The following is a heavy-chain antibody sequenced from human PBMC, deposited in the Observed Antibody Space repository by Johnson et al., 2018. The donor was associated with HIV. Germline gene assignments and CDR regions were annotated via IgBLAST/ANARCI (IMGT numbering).Heavy chain of an antibody. V-gene: IGHV3-30*02. D-gene: IGHD6-13*01. CDR2: IRYDGSNT. J-gene: IGHJ3*02. Sequence: QVQLVESGGGVVQPGGSLRLSCAASGFTFSSYGMHWVRQAPGKGLERVAFIRYDGSNTYYADSLTGGFTISSDNSKNTGYLQMNSLRDEDTAVYYCAKDPRIAAAGTEGAFDIWGQGTMVTVSS. CDR1: GFTFSSYG. CDR3: AKDPRIAAAGTEGAFDI.